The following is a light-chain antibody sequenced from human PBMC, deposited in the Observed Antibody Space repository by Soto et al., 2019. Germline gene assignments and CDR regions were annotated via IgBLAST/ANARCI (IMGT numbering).Light chain of an antibody. J-gene: IGKJ4*01. Sequence: EIVMTQSPATLSVSPGERATLSCRASQSVSNNLVWYQQKPGQAPRLLIYGASSRATGIPDRFSGSGSGTDFTLTISRLEPEDFAVYYCQQYGSSPLTFGGGTKVDIK. CDR2: GAS. CDR1: QSVSNN. V-gene: IGKV3-20*01. CDR3: QQYGSSPLT.